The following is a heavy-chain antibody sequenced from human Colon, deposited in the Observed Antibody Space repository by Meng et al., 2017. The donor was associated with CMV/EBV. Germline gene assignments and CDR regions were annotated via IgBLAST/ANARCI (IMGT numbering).Heavy chain of an antibody. CDR1: GYTFTAYY. CDR2: INPNTGGT. V-gene: IGHV1-2*02. Sequence: ASVKVSCKASGYTFTAYYMHWVRQAPGQGLEWMGWINPNTGGTNYPQKFQGRVTMTRDTSINTAYMELSRLRSDDTAVYYCAKIGTLSTGWFDCDYWGQGTLVTVSS. J-gene: IGHJ4*02. CDR3: AKIGTLSTGWFDCDY. D-gene: IGHD6-19*01.